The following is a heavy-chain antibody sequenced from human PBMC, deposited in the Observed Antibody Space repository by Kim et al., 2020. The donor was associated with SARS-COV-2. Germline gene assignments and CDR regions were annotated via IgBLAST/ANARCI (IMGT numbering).Heavy chain of an antibody. J-gene: IGHJ4*02. CDR1: GFTFSNYG. D-gene: IGHD3-3*01. CDR2: MWKDGSSR. V-gene: IGHV3-33*08. CDR3: ASESGAVIMSFDY. Sequence: GGSLRLSCAASGFTFSNYGMHWVRQAPGKGLEWVAVMWKDGSSRYNADSVKGRFIISRDNSKNTLYLQMNRLRAEDTGVYYCASESGAVIMSFDYWGQG.